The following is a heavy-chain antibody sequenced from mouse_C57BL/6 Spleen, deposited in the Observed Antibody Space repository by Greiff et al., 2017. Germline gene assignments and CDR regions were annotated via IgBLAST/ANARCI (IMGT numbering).Heavy chain of an antibody. CDR3: ARRREGYFDV. V-gene: IGHV5-9*01. CDR2: ISGGGGNT. CDR1: GFTFSSYT. J-gene: IGHJ1*03. Sequence: EVKLMESGGGLMKPGGSLKLSCAASGFTFSSYTMSWVRQTPEKRLEWVATISGGGGNTYYPDSVKGRFTISRDNAKNTLYLQMSSLRSEDTALYYCARRREGYFDVWGTGTTVTVSS.